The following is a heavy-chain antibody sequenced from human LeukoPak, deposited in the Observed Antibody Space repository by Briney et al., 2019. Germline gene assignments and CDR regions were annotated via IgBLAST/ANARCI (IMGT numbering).Heavy chain of an antibody. CDR1: GFTFSSYA. D-gene: IGHD2-15*01. J-gene: IGHJ6*02. Sequence: GGSLRLSCAASGFTFSSYAMHWVRQAPGKGLEWVAVISYEGSNKYYADSVKGRFTISRDNSKNTLYLQMNSLRAEDTAVYYCARVRDCSGGSCFGGMDVWGQGTTVTVSS. V-gene: IGHV3-30-3*01. CDR3: ARVRDCSGGSCFGGMDV. CDR2: ISYEGSNK.